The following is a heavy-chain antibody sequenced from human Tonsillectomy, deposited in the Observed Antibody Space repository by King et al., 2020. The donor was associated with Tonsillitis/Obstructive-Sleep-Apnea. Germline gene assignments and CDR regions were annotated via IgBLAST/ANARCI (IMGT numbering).Heavy chain of an antibody. V-gene: IGHV4-4*02. CDR1: GGSISSSNW. CDR2: IYHSGST. D-gene: IGHD4-17*01. J-gene: IGHJ2*01. CDR3: ARVDGDYNRYFDL. Sequence: QLQESGPGLVKPSGTLSLTCAVSGGSISSSNWWSWVRQPPGKGLEWIGEIYHSGSTNYNPSLKSQVTISVDKSKNQFSLKLSSVTAADTAVYYCARVDGDYNRYFDLWGRGTLVTVSS.